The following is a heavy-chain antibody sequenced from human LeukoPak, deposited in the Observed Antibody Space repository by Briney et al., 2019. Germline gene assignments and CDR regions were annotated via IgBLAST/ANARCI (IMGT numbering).Heavy chain of an antibody. CDR1: GGSISSGSYY. CDR3: ARSKLRFLECPPED. J-gene: IGHJ4*02. Sequence: SQTLSLTCTVSGGSISSGSYYWSWIRQPAGKGLEWIGRIYTSGSTNYNPSLKSRVTISVDTSKNQFSLKLSSVTAADTAVYYCARSKLRFLECPPEDWGQGTLVTVSS. D-gene: IGHD3-3*01. V-gene: IGHV4-61*02. CDR2: IYTSGST.